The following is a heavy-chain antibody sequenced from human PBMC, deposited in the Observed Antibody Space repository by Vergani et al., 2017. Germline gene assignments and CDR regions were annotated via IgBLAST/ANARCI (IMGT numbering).Heavy chain of an antibody. CDR1: GFTFSSYA. CDR3: ARDAAHTYYDYIWDSHPGVGYMDV. CDR2: ISYDGSNK. Sequence: QVQLVESGGGVVQPGRSLRLSCAASGFTFSSYAMHWVRQAPGKGLEWVAVISYDGSNKYYADSVKGRFTISRDNSKNTLYLQMNSLRAEDTAVYYCARDAAHTYYDYIWDSHPGVGYMDVWGKGTTVTVSS. J-gene: IGHJ6*03. V-gene: IGHV3-30*04. D-gene: IGHD3-16*01.